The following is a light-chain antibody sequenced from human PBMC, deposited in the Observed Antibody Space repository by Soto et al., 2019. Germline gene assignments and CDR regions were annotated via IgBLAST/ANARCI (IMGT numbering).Light chain of an antibody. Sequence: PGERATLSCRASQSVSRNLAWYQQKPGQAPRLLIYDASNRATGIPARFSGSGSVTDFTLTISSLQSEDFAVYYCQQYNNWPLTFGQGTKVDI. V-gene: IGKV3D-15*01. CDR3: QQYNNWPLT. CDR2: DAS. J-gene: IGKJ1*01. CDR1: QSVSRN.